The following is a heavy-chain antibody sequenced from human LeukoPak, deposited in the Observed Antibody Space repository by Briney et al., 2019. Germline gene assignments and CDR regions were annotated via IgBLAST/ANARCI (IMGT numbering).Heavy chain of an antibody. CDR1: GYTFTNYG. CDR3: AISQGSYYDTSGYLGGDY. V-gene: IGHV1-18*01. D-gene: IGHD3-22*01. J-gene: IGHJ4*02. Sequence: ASVKVSCKASGYTFTNYGIFWVRQAPGQGLEWMGWISAYSGSTNYAQKLQGRVTMTTETSTSTAYMELESLRSDDTAVYYCAISQGSYYDTSGYLGGDYWGQGTLVTVSS. CDR2: ISAYSGST.